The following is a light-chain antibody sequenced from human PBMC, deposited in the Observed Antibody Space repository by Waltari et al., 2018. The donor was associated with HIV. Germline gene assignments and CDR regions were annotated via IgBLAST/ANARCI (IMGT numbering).Light chain of an antibody. J-gene: IGLJ3*02. V-gene: IGLV4-69*02. Sequence: QLVLTQSPSASASLGASVKLTCTLSSGHTNYAIAWHPQHPEKGPRYLMTLKRDGSHSKGDGIPVRFSCSSSGAERYLIISSLQSEDEADYYCQTWGTGIQVFGGGTKVTVL. CDR3: QTWGTGIQV. CDR1: SGHTNYA. CDR2: LKRDGSH.